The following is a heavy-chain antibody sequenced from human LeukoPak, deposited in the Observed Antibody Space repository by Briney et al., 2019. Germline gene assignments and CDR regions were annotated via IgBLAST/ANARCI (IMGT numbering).Heavy chain of an antibody. CDR3: ARDGVRFLELLI. J-gene: IGHJ3*02. CDR1: GYSIGSGYY. Sequence: PSETLSLTCAVSGYSIGSGYYWGWIRQPPGKGLEWIGSIYHSGNTYSNPSLKSRVTISVDTSKNQFSLKLYSVTAADTAVYYCARDGVRFLELLIWGQGTMVTVSS. CDR2: IYHSGNT. D-gene: IGHD3-3*01. V-gene: IGHV4-38-2*02.